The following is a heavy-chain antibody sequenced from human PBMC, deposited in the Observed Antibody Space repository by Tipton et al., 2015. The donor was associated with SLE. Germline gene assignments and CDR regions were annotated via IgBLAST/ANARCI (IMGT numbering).Heavy chain of an antibody. CDR3: AKGDDFWSGSLIDP. Sequence: TLSLTCAVYGGSFSGYYWSWIRQPPGKGLERIGEINHSGSTNYNPSLKSRVTISVDTSKNQFSLKLSSVTAADTAVYYCAKGDDFWSGSLIDPWGQGTLVTVSS. J-gene: IGHJ5*02. D-gene: IGHD3-3*01. CDR2: INHSGST. V-gene: IGHV4-34*01. CDR1: GGSFSGYY.